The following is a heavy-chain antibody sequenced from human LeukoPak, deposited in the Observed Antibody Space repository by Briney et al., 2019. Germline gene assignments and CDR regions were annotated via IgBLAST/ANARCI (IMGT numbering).Heavy chain of an antibody. D-gene: IGHD3-10*01. CDR1: GFTFSNYG. J-gene: IGHJ3*02. Sequence: PGGSLRLSCEASGFTFSNYGMNWVRQAPGKGLEWVSFTDTSGNYIYYGDSVKGRFTISIDNARNILFLQMNGLRAEDTDVYYCARGRSITLLRGVAMSDGFDNWGQGAMVAVSS. V-gene: IGHV3-21*06. CDR3: ARGRSITLLRGVAMSDGFDN. CDR2: TDTSGNYI.